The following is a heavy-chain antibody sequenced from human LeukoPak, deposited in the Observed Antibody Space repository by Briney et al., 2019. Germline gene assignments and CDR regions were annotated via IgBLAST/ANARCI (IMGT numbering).Heavy chain of an antibody. D-gene: IGHD3-10*01. J-gene: IGHJ4*02. CDR3: ARGGSRYFHN. CDR1: GFTVSSNY. Sequence: GGSLRLSCAASGFTVSSNYMSWARQAPGKGLEWVSVIYSGGSTYYVDSVKGRFTISRDNSKNTLFLQMNSLRAEDTAVYYCARGGSRYFHNWGQGTLVTVST. CDR2: IYSGGST. V-gene: IGHV3-66*01.